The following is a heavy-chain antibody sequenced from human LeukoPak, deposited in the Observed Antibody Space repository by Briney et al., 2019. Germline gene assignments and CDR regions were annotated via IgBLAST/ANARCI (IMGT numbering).Heavy chain of an antibody. Sequence: GASVKVSCKASGYTFTGYYMHWVRQAPGQGLEWMGWINPNSGGTNYAQKFQGRVTMTRDTSISTAYMELSRLRSDDTAVYYCARDRSYYDILYGMDVWGQGTTVTVSS. CDR2: INPNSGGT. V-gene: IGHV1-2*02. CDR3: ARDRSYYDILYGMDV. J-gene: IGHJ6*02. CDR1: GYTFTGYY. D-gene: IGHD3-9*01.